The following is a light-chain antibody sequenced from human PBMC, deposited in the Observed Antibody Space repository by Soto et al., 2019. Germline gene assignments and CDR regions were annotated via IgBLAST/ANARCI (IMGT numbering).Light chain of an antibody. V-gene: IGLV2-14*03. J-gene: IGLJ1*01. CDR1: SRDVGAYDY. CDR2: YVD. Sequence: QSVLTQPASVSGSPGPSITISCTGTSRDVGAYDYVSWYLQYPDKAPQLLIYYVDHRPSGVSSRFSGSKSGNTASLTISGLQAEDEGDYYCCSYADGSIYFFGTGTKLTVL. CDR3: CSYADGSIYF.